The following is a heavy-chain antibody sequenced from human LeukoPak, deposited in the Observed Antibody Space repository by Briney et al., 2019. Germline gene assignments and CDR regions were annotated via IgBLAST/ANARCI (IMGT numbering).Heavy chain of an antibody. Sequence: GRSLRLSCAASGFTFSCYAMHRVRQAPGKGLEGVAVISYDGSNKYYADPVKGRFTISRDNSKNTLYLQMNSLRAEDTAVYYCARARGYSGYASLDYWGQGTLVTVSS. D-gene: IGHD5-12*01. V-gene: IGHV3-30-3*01. CDR2: ISYDGSNK. J-gene: IGHJ4*02. CDR3: ARARGYSGYASLDY. CDR1: GFTFSCYA.